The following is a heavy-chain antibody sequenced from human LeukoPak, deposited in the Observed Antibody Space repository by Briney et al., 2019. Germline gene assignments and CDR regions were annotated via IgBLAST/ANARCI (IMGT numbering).Heavy chain of an antibody. V-gene: IGHV1-46*01. J-gene: IGHJ3*02. Sequence: ASVKVSCKASGYIFTSYYMHWARQAPGQRLEWMGVINPSAGSTTYAQKFQGRVTMTRETSTSIVYMELSSLRSEDTAVYYCAREEMASMTFSLEHAFDIWGQGTMVTVSS. CDR3: AREEMASMTFSLEHAFDI. D-gene: IGHD5-24*01. CDR2: INPSAGST. CDR1: GYIFTSYY.